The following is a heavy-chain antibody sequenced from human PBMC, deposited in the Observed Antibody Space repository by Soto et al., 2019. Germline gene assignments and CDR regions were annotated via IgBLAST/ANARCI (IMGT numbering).Heavy chain of an antibody. Sequence: QITLKESGPTLVKPTQTLTLTCTFSGFSLSTSGVGVGWIRQSPGKALEWLALIYWDDDKRYSPSLKSRLTITKDISKNQVVLTMTNMDPVDTATYYCVHSGNYYDSSGYYAGEYFQYWGQGTLVTVSS. V-gene: IGHV2-5*02. D-gene: IGHD3-22*01. CDR1: GFSLSTSGVG. CDR2: IYWDDDK. J-gene: IGHJ1*01. CDR3: VHSGNYYDSSGYYAGEYFQY.